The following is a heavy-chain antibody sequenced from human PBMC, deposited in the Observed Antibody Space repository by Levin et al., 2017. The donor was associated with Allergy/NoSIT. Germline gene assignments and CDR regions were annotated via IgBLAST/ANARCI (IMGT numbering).Heavy chain of an antibody. CDR3: ARRIYCSSTSCERNFDY. CDR2: IYPGDSDT. CDR1: GYSFTSYW. V-gene: IGHV5-51*01. D-gene: IGHD2-2*01. J-gene: IGHJ4*02. Sequence: GESLKISCKGSGYSFTSYWIGWVRQMPGKGLEWMGIIYPGDSDTRYSPSFQGQVTISADKSISTAYLQWSSLKASDTAMYYCARRIYCSSTSCERNFDYWGQGTLVTVSS.